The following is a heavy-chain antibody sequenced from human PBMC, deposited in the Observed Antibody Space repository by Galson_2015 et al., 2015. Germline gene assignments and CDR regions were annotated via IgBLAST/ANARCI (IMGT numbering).Heavy chain of an antibody. CDR1: GFTFSSYW. D-gene: IGHD3-10*01. J-gene: IGHJ3*02. V-gene: IGHV3-7*03. CDR2: INKDGSEK. CDR3: AKYGSGSRIAFES. Sequence: SLRLSCAASGFTFSSYWMSWVRQAPGKGLEWVANINKDGSEKYYVDSVKGRFTISRDNAKNSLYLQMNSLRAEDTAVYYCAKYGSGSRIAFESWGQGTMVTVSS.